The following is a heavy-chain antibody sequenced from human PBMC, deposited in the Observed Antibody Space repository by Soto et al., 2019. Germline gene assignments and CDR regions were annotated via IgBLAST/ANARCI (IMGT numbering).Heavy chain of an antibody. Sequence: GGSLRLSCAASGLTFSNDWMHWARQAPGKGLEWVSRINADGGSTHYADSVRGRFTISRDNAKNTLFLQLNSLRVEDTAIYYCIKVLTRGVGVPRFYFDSWGQGPLVTVSS. CDR3: IKVLTRGVGVPRFYFDS. D-gene: IGHD3-9*01. V-gene: IGHV3-74*01. J-gene: IGHJ4*02. CDR1: GLTFSNDW. CDR2: INADGGST.